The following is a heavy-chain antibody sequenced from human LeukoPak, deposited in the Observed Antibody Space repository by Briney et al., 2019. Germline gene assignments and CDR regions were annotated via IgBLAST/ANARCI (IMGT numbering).Heavy chain of an antibody. CDR3: ARELVVVAAGFDY. Sequence: GGSLRLSCATSGFTFGSYAMHWVRQAPGKGLEWVAVISYDGSNKYYADSVKGRFTISRDNSKNTLYLQMNSLRAEDTAVYYCARELVVVAAGFDYWGQGTLVTVSS. V-gene: IGHV3-30-3*01. CDR2: ISYDGSNK. J-gene: IGHJ4*02. CDR1: GFTFGSYA. D-gene: IGHD2-15*01.